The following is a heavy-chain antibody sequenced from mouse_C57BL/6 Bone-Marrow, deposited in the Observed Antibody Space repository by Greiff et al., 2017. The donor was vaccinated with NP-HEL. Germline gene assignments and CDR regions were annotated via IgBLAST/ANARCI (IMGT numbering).Heavy chain of an antibody. V-gene: IGHV3-1*01. Sequence: EVQLVESGPGMVKPSQSLSLTCTVTGYSITSGYDWHWIRHFPGNKLEWMGYISYSGSTNYNPSLKSRISITHDTSKNHFFLKLNSVTTEDTATYYCARGDLWLRGYFDVWGTGTTVTVSS. J-gene: IGHJ1*03. CDR3: ARGDLWLRGYFDV. D-gene: IGHD2-2*01. CDR1: GYSITSGYD. CDR2: ISYSGST.